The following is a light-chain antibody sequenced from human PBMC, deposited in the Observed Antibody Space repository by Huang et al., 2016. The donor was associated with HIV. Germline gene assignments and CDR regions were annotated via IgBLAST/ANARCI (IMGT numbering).Light chain of an antibody. CDR1: QSVATN. V-gene: IGKV3-15*01. CDR2: GAS. CDR3: QQYHNWPYT. J-gene: IGKJ2*01. Sequence: EIIMTQSPATLSLSPGEGASLSCRANQSVATNLAWYLHRPGQRPRILIFGASTRASGLPGRFSGSGSGTQFTLIVSGLQSEDFAVYYCQQYHNWPYTFGQGTKLEI.